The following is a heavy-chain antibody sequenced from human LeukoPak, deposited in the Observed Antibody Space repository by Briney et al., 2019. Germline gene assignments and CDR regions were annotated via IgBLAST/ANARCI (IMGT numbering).Heavy chain of an antibody. Sequence: GGALRLCCAASGFSISAYWMHWVRRAPGKGLGWVSRIDRDGSRTNYADSVKGRFTISRDNAENSLYLQMNSLRAEDTAVYYCARDLLHGGVDYWGQGTLVAVSS. J-gene: IGHJ4*02. V-gene: IGHV3-74*01. D-gene: IGHD2-21*01. CDR3: ARDLLHGGVDY. CDR1: GFSISAYW. CDR2: IDRDGSRT.